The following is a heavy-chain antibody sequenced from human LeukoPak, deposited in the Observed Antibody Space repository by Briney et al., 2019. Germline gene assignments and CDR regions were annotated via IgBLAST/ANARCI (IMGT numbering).Heavy chain of an antibody. J-gene: IGHJ4*02. Sequence: SETLSLTCSVSGYSISSGYYWGWIRQPPGKGLEWIGYIYYSGTTYYYNPSLQSRVTMSVDTSKNQFSLKLNSVTAADTAVYYCARLDKHTGSWLPDYWGQGTLVTVSS. CDR2: IYYSGTTY. CDR1: GYSISSGYY. V-gene: IGHV4-38-2*02. D-gene: IGHD6-13*01. CDR3: ARLDKHTGSWLPDY.